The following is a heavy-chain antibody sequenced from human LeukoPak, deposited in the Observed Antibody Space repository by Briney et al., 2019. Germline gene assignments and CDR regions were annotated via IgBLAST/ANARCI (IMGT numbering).Heavy chain of an antibody. D-gene: IGHD3-10*01. CDR3: ARFAAGGSYYYYMDV. Sequence: RGSLRLSCAASGFTFSSYGMHWVRQAPGKGLEWVAFIRYDGSNKYYADSVKGRFTISRDNSKNTLYLQMNSLRADDTAVYYCARFAAGGSYYYYMDVWGKGTTVTVSS. CDR1: GFTFSSYG. V-gene: IGHV3-30*02. J-gene: IGHJ6*03. CDR2: IRYDGSNK.